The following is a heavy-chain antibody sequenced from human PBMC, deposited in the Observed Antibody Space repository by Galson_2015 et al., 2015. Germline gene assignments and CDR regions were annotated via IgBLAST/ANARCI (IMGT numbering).Heavy chain of an antibody. CDR2: INHSGST. J-gene: IGHJ4*02. Sequence: ETLSLTCAVYGGSFSGYYWSWIRQPPGKGLEWIGEINHSGSTNYNPSLKSRVTISVDTSKNRFSLKLSSVTAADTAVYYCARSRGYQRINPFDYWGQGTLVTVSS. V-gene: IGHV4-34*01. CDR1: GGSFSGYY. CDR3: ARSRGYQRINPFDY. D-gene: IGHD2-2*01.